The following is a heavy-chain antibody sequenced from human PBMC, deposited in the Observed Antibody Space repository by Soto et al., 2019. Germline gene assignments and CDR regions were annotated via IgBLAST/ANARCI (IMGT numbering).Heavy chain of an antibody. CDR2: ISGRSGGT. J-gene: IGHJ6*02. CDR3: AKDGGHGARMHICGMDV. V-gene: IGHV1-18*01. Sequence: QGQLVQSGVEVKKPGASVRVSCKASGYPFTNYGINWVRLAPGQGLEWMGRISGRSGGTNYGPEFGDRITMATDTSAKTAYMELRRLRFADTAVYYCAKDGGHGARMHICGMDVWGQGTTVTVSS. D-gene: IGHD2-21*01. CDR1: GYPFTNYG.